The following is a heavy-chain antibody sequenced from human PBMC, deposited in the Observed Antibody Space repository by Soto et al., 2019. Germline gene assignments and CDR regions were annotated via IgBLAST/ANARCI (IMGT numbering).Heavy chain of an antibody. CDR2: INSDGSST. J-gene: IGHJ3*02. V-gene: IGHV3-74*01. CDR3: ARIIGGYCSSSSCYDAFDI. D-gene: IGHD2-2*01. CDR1: GFTFSSYW. Sequence: EVQLVESGGGLVQPGGSLRLSCAASGFTFSSYWMHWVRQAPGKGLVWVSRINSDGSSTSYADSVKGRFTISRENAKNTLYLQMNSLRAEDTAVYYCARIIGGYCSSSSCYDAFDIWGQGTMVTVSS.